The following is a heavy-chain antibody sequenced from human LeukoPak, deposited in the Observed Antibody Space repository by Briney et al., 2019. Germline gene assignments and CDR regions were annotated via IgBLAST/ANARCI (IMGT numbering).Heavy chain of an antibody. CDR2: IYYRGSA. D-gene: IGHD3-10*01. Sequence: PSETLSLTCTVSGGSISTYYWSWIRQPPGKGLEWIGYIYYRGSANYNPSLKSRLTISVDTSKNQLSLKLTSVTAADTAMYYCARAGDYYSSGSYLGYWGQGTLVAVSS. V-gene: IGHV4-59*01. CDR3: ARAGDYYSSGSYLGY. CDR1: GGSISTYY. J-gene: IGHJ4*02.